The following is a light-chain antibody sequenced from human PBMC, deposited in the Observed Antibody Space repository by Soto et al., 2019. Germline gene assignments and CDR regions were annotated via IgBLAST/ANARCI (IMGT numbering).Light chain of an antibody. V-gene: IGLV1-40*01. J-gene: IGLJ1*01. CDR3: QSYASSLSGYV. Sequence: QSVLTQPPSVSGAPGQRVTISCTGSSSNIGAGYDVHWYQQLPGTAPKLLIYGNCNRPSGVPDRFSGSKSGTSASLAITGLQAEDEADYYCQSYASSLSGYVFGTGTKVTVL. CDR1: SSNIGAGYD. CDR2: GNC.